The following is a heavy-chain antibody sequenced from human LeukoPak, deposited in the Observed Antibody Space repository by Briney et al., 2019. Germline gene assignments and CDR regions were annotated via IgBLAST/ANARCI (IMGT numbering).Heavy chain of an antibody. CDR1: GFTFDDYV. CDR3: AKDADYDILTGYNWFDP. Sequence: AGGSLRLSCAASGFTFDDYVMHWVRQAPGKGLEWVSGISWNSGSIGYADSVKGRFTISRDNAKNSLYLQMNSLRAEDTALYYCAKDADYDILTGYNWFDPWGQGTLVTVSS. J-gene: IGHJ5*02. V-gene: IGHV3-9*01. CDR2: ISWNSGSI. D-gene: IGHD3-9*01.